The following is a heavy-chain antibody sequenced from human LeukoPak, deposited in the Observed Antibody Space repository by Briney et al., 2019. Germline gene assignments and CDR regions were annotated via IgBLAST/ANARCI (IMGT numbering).Heavy chain of an antibody. CDR2: IYHTGGT. CDR1: AGSLSTFY. D-gene: IGHD5-12*01. CDR3: TRWGYSDYDYRPYV. Sequence: SQTLSLTSTVSAGSLSTFYWSWVRQPPGRAREWIGYIYHTGGTKYSPSLKSRVTISVDTSKDQFSLKLRSVTAADTAVYYCTRWGYSDYDYRPYVWGQGTLVTVSS. J-gene: IGHJ4*02. V-gene: IGHV4-59*01.